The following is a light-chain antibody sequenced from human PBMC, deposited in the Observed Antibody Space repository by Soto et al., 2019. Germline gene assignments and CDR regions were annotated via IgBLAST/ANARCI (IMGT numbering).Light chain of an antibody. CDR3: QHYGTSAL. Sequence: EIVLTQSPGTLSLSPGERATLSCRASQSVSDSYLAWYQQKPGQAPRLLIYASSRATGIPDRFSCSGSGTDFTLTISRLEPEDFAVYYCQHYGTSALFGPGTKVDIK. CDR1: QSVSDSY. V-gene: IGKV3-20*01. J-gene: IGKJ3*01. CDR2: AS.